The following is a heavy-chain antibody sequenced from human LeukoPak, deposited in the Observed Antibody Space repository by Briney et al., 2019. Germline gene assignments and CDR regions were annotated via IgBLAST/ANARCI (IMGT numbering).Heavy chain of an antibody. CDR1: GFTFNNYW. CDR2: IEDDGSDK. V-gene: IGHV3-7*01. D-gene: IGHD3-9*01. Sequence: GGSLRLSCVVSGFTFNNYWLTWVRQAPGKGLEWVANIEDDGSDKNYVDSVNGRFTISRDNARNSLYLQMNSLRAEDTAAYYCERDRPRGAIYLDYWGQGTLVTVSS. J-gene: IGHJ4*02. CDR3: ERDRPRGAIYLDY.